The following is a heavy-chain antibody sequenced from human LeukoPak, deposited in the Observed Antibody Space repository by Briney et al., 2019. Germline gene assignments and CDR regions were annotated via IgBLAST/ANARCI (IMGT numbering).Heavy chain of an antibody. V-gene: IGHV4-59*01. CDR3: ARVAPEAASLDY. Sequence: RASETLSLTCTVSGGSISSYYWSWIRQPPGKGLEWIGYIYYSGSTNYNPSLKSRVTISVDTSKNQFSLKLSSVTAADTAVYYCARVAPEAASLDYWGQGTLVTVSS. CDR2: IYYSGST. D-gene: IGHD6-13*01. J-gene: IGHJ4*02. CDR1: GGSISSYY.